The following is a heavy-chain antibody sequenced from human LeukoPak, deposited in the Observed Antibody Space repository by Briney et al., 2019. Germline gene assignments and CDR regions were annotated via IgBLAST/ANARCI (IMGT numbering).Heavy chain of an antibody. CDR3: AGSYGSGIYYRYFDY. CDR1: GFTFSSYS. Sequence: PGGSLRLSCAASGFTFSSYSMNWVRQAPGKGLEGVSYISSSGSAIYYADSVKGRFTISRDNAKNSLYLQMNSLRAEDTAVYYCAGSYGSGIYYRYFDYWGQGTLVTVSS. J-gene: IGHJ4*02. D-gene: IGHD3-10*01. CDR2: ISSSGSAI. V-gene: IGHV3-48*04.